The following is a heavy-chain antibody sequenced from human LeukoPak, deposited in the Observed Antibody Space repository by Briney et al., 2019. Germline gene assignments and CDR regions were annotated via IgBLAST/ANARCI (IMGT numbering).Heavy chain of an antibody. J-gene: IGHJ4*02. CDR3: AKWPEGAMDYFDY. Sequence: GGSLRLSCAASGFTFSSSAMSWVRQAPGKGLEWVSAISNNGGYTYYADSVQGRFTISRDNSKNTLYLEMSSLRVEDTAIYYCAKWPEGAMDYFDYWGQGTLVTVSS. V-gene: IGHV3-23*01. D-gene: IGHD3-16*01. CDR2: ISNNGGYT. CDR1: GFTFSSSA.